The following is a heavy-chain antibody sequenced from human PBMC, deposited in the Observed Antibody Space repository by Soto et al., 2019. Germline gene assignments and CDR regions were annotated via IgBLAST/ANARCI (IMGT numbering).Heavy chain of an antibody. Sequence: QLQLHMSGSGLVKPSQTLSLTCTVSGASITYGAYSWSWILQTPGKGLEWIGYINHLETTFYNPSFESRLTLSIDRTKNQFSLNLKSMSAADRAVYFCARGGGFDSFDYWGQGSLVNVSS. CDR2: INHLETT. D-gene: IGHD3-10*01. CDR3: ARGGGFDSFDY. CDR1: GASITYGAYS. V-gene: IGHV4-30-2*01. J-gene: IGHJ4*02.